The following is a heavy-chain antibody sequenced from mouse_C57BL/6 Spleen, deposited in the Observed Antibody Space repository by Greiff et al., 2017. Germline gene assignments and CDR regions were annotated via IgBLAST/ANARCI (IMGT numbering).Heavy chain of an antibody. V-gene: IGHV1-69*01. Sequence: VQLQQPGAELVMPGASVKLSCKASGYTFTSYWMHWVKQRPGQGLEWIGEIDPSDSYTNYNQKFKGKSTLTVDKSSSTAYMQRSSLTSEDSAVYYGARGGYGKAMDYWGQGTPVTVSS. CDR3: ARGGYGKAMDY. J-gene: IGHJ4*01. D-gene: IGHD1-1*01. CDR1: GYTFTSYW. CDR2: IDPSDSYT.